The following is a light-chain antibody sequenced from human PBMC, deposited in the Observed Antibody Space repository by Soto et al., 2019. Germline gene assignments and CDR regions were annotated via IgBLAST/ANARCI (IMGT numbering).Light chain of an antibody. CDR3: QTWGTGIRV. CDR1: SGHSNCA. CDR2: VNSDGSH. J-gene: IGLJ1*01. V-gene: IGLV4-69*01. Sequence: QPVLTQSPSASASLGASVKLTCTLSSGHSNCAIAWHQQQPEKGPRYLMKVNSDGSHRKGDGIPDRFSGSSSGAQRYLTISSLQSEDEADYSCQTWGTGIRVFGTGTQLTVL.